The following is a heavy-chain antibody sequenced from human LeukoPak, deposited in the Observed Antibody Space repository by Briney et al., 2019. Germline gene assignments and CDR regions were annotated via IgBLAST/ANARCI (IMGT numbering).Heavy chain of an antibody. J-gene: IGHJ4*02. CDR2: IYHNGST. D-gene: IGHD3-22*01. CDR3: ARGGGGYYYDSSGYPPLDY. Sequence: PSETLSRTCTVSGYSISSGYYWGGIRQPPGKGLEWIGSIYHNGSTYYNPSLKSRVTISVDTSKNQFSLKLSSVTAADTAVYYCARGGGGYYYDSSGYPPLDYWGQGTLVTVSS. V-gene: IGHV4-38-2*02. CDR1: GYSISSGYY.